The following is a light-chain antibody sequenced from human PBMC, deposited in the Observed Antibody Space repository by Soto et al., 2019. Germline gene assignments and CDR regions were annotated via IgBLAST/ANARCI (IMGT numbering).Light chain of an antibody. Sequence: DILMTQSPATLSASVGDSVTITCRASQSISNWLAWYQLKPGKAPKLLIHEASNLQSGVPSTFSGSGSGTDFTLTITSLQPEDFATYYCQQYKSYWTFGQGTRVELK. CDR2: EAS. J-gene: IGKJ2*01. CDR3: QQYKSYWT. V-gene: IGKV1-5*03. CDR1: QSISNW.